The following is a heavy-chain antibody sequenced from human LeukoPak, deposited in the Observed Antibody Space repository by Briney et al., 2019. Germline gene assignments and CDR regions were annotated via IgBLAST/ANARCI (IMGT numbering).Heavy chain of an antibody. Sequence: PGGSLRLSCAASGFTFSSYAMHWVRQAPGKGLEWVAVISYDGSNKYYADSVKDRFTISRDNSKKMSYVQMNSLRAEDTAVYYCARGRGGRSAWSGNYYYGMDVWGQGTTVTVSS. CDR1: GFTFSSYA. CDR2: ISYDGSNK. D-gene: IGHD6-19*01. J-gene: IGHJ6*02. V-gene: IGHV3-30-3*01. CDR3: ARGRGGRSAWSGNYYYGMDV.